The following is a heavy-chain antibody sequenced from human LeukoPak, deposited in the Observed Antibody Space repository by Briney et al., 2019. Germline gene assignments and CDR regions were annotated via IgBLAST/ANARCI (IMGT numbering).Heavy chain of an antibody. CDR3: AHSDLGLPDY. D-gene: IGHD3-16*01. Sequence: SGPTLVKPTQTLTLTCTFSGFSLSTSGVGVGWIRQPPGKALEWLALIYWDDDKRYSPSLKGRLTITKDTSKNQVVLTMTNMDPVGTATYYCAHSDLGLPDYWGQGTLVTVSS. V-gene: IGHV2-5*02. CDR2: IYWDDDK. J-gene: IGHJ4*02. CDR1: GFSLSTSGVG.